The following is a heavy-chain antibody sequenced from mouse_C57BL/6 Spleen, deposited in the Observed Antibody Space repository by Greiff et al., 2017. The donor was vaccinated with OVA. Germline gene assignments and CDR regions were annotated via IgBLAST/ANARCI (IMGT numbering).Heavy chain of an antibody. CDR1: GFTFSSYA. J-gene: IGHJ3*01. V-gene: IGHV5-4*01. CDR3: ARDGSSPFAY. Sequence: EVMLVESGGGLVKPGGSLKLSCAASGFTFSSYAMSWVRQTPEKRLEWVATISDGGSYTYYPNSVKGRFTISRDNAKNNLYLQMSHLKSEDTAMYYGARDGSSPFAYWGQGTLVTVSA. D-gene: IGHD1-1*01. CDR2: ISDGGSYT.